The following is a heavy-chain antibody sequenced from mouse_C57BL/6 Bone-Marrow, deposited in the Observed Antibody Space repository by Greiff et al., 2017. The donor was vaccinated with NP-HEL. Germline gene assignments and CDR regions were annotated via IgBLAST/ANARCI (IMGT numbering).Heavy chain of an antibody. V-gene: IGHV5-6*01. Sequence: ELQLVESGGDLVKPGGSLKLSCAASGFTFSSYGMSWVRQTPDKRLEWVATISSGGSYTYYPDGVKGRFTISRDNAKNTLYLQMSSLKSEDTAMYYCARRRWLLSWFAYWGQGTLVTVSA. J-gene: IGHJ3*01. CDR3: ARRRWLLSWFAY. CDR2: ISSGGSYT. CDR1: GFTFSSYG. D-gene: IGHD2-3*01.